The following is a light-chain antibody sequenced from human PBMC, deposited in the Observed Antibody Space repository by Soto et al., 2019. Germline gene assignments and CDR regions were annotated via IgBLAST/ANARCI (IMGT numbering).Light chain of an antibody. CDR1: QSVSRNY. J-gene: IGKJ4*01. CDR2: GAS. CDR3: QRYNNWPLT. Sequence: EIVLTQSPGTLSLSPGGRATLSCRASQSVSRNYVAWYQQKPGQAPRLLIYGASSRASGIPDRFSGSGSGADLTLSITRLEPEEFALYYCQRYNNWPLTFGGGTKVESK. V-gene: IGKV3-20*01.